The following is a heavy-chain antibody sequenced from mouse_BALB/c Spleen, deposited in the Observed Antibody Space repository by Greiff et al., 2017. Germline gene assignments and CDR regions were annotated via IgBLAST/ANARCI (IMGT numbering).Heavy chain of an antibody. V-gene: IGHV1-87*01. Sequence: QVQLKQSGAELVRPGASVKLSCKASGYTFTSYWMQWVKQRPGQGLEWIGAIYPGDGDTRYTQKFKGKATLTADKSSSTAYMQLSSLASEDSAVYYCAREGNYVAMDYWGQGTSVTVSS. CDR3: AREGNYVAMDY. CDR1: GYTFTSYW. CDR2: IYPGDGDT. D-gene: IGHD2-1*01. J-gene: IGHJ4*01.